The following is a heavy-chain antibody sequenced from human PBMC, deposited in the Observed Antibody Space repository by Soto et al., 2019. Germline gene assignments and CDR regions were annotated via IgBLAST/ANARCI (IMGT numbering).Heavy chain of an antibody. J-gene: IGHJ3*01. D-gene: IGHD3-3*01. V-gene: IGHV3-23*01. CDR1: GFTWSNYA. CDR2: ISGSGGSF. CDR3: AKEEDFWTGKGVFDV. Sequence: GGSLRLSCAASGFTWSNYAMSWVRQAPGKGLEWVSSISGSGGSFYYADSVRGRFTISRDNSKSTLYLQMSSLRGDDTAVYFCAKEEDFWTGKGVFDVWGQGTMVTVSS.